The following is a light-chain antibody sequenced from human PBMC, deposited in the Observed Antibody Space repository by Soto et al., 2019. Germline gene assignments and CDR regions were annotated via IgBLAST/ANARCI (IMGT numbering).Light chain of an antibody. CDR2: DAS. J-gene: IGKJ1*01. CDR3: QQYGSSPRT. CDR1: QSVSSSY. Sequence: EIELTQSPGTLSSSPGERATLSCRASQSVSSSYLAWYQQKPGEAPRLLIYDASSRATGIPARFSGSGSGTDFTLTISRLEPEDFAAYYCQQYGSSPRTFGRGTKVEIK. V-gene: IGKV3-20*01.